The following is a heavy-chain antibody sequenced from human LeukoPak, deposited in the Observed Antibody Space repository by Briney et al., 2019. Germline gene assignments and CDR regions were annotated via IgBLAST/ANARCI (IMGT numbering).Heavy chain of an antibody. J-gene: IGHJ4*02. V-gene: IGHV3-23*01. D-gene: IGHD2-21*02. CDR3: ARGRLVVTAMDY. CDR2: ISDSGDST. CDR1: GFTFSSYA. Sequence: PGGSLRLSCAASGFTFSSYAMNWVRQAPGKGLQWVSSISDSGDSTYYADSVKGRFTISRDTSKNTLYLQMGSLRAEDMAVYYCARGRLVVTAMDYWGQGTLVTVSS.